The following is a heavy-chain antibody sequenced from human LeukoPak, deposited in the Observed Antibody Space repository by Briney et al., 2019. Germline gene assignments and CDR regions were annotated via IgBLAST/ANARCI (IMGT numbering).Heavy chain of an antibody. CDR3: ASRTVAVEGIDP. D-gene: IGHD4-11*01. CDR1: GGSIRSSYYY. Sequence: PSETLSLTCTVSGGSIRSSYYYWGWIRQPPGKGLEWIGSIYDSGSTYYNPSLKSRVTISVDTSKNQFSLKLNSVTAADTAVYYCASRTVAVEGIDPWGQGTLVTVSS. CDR2: IYDSGST. V-gene: IGHV4-39*01. J-gene: IGHJ5*02.